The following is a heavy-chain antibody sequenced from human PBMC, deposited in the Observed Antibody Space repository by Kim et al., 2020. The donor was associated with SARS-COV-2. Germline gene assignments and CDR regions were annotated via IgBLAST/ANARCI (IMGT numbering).Heavy chain of an antibody. CDR3: ARVKGSSGWYDY. CDR1: GFTFSSYW. J-gene: IGHJ4*02. CDR2: INSDGSST. V-gene: IGHV3-74*01. D-gene: IGHD6-19*01. Sequence: GGSLRLSCAASGFTFSSYWMHWVRQAPGKGLVWVSRINSDGSSTSYADSVKGRFTISRDNAKNTLYLQMNSLRAEDTAVYYCARVKGSSGWYDYWGQGTLVTVSS.